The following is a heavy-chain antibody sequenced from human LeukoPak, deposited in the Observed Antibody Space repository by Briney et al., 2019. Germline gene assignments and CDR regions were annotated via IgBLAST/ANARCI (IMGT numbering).Heavy chain of an antibody. V-gene: IGHV3-20*04. Sequence: PGGSLRLFCAASGFTFDDYGVSWVRQAEGKGLECVSCFNLNGGRTVYADSVKGRFTISRDNAKNSLYLQMNSLRAEDTALYYCASNSYSSGWLDYWGQGTLVTVSS. D-gene: IGHD6-19*01. CDR3: ASNSYSSGWLDY. CDR1: GFTFDDYG. CDR2: FNLNGGRT. J-gene: IGHJ4*02.